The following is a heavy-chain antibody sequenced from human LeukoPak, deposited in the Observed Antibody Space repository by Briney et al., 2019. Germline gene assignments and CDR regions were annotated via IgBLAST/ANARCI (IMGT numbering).Heavy chain of an antibody. J-gene: IGHJ4*02. CDR1: GGSISSYY. CDR3: ARRAFSSGYYYFDY. Sequence: SETPSLTCTVSGGSISSYYWSWIRQPPGKGLEWIGYIYYSGSTNYNPSLKSRVTISVDTSKNQFSLKLSSVTAADTAVYYCARRAFSSGYYYFDYWGQGTLVTVSS. D-gene: IGHD3-22*01. CDR2: IYYSGST. V-gene: IGHV4-59*08.